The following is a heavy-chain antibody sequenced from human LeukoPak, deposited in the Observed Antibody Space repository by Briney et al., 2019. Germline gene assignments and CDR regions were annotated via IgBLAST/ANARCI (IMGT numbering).Heavy chain of an antibody. D-gene: IGHD2/OR15-2a*01. CDR2: ITSSGCYI. J-gene: IGHJ4*02. CDR1: VFTYRSYS. V-gene: IGHV3-21*01. CDR3: TRKGAQWDFLVDY. Sequence: GGSLRLPCAASVFTYRSYSMMWVRQAPAKAREGVSSITSSGCYILYTDSAKGRFHISRDNSEHSLYLEVESLIAGHSAVYFCTRKGAQWDFLVDYWGQGTRVAVSP.